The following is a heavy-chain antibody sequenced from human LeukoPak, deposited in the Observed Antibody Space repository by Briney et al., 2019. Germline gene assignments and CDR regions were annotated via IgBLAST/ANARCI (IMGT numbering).Heavy chain of an antibody. Sequence: GGSLRLSCAASGFTFSSYWMSWVRQAPGKGLEWVANIKQDGSEKYYVDSVKGRFTISRDNAKNSLYLQMNSLRAEDTAVHYCASGRRYCSSTSCRIGAFDIWGQGTMVTVSS. CDR1: GFTFSSYW. J-gene: IGHJ3*02. V-gene: IGHV3-7*01. D-gene: IGHD2-2*01. CDR2: IKQDGSEK. CDR3: ASGRRYCSSTSCRIGAFDI.